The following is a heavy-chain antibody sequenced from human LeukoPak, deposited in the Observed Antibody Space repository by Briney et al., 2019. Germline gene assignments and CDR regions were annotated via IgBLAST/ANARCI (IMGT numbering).Heavy chain of an antibody. V-gene: IGHV4-34*01. D-gene: IGHD2-15*01. CDR2: INHSGST. CDR1: GGSFSGYY. J-gene: IGHJ4*02. Sequence: SETLSLTCAVYGGSFSGYYWSWIRQPPGKGVEWIGEINHSGSTNYNPSLKSRVTISVDTSKNQFSLKLRSVTAADTAVYYCARGVCSGGGCYGLFNYWGQGTLVTVSS. CDR3: ARGVCSGGGCYGLFNY.